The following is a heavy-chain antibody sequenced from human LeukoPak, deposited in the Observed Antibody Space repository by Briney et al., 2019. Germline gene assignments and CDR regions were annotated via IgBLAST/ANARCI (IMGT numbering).Heavy chain of an antibody. CDR1: GGSISSSSYY. CDR2: IYYSGST. Sequence: SETLSLTCTVSGGSISSSSYYWGWIRQPPGKGLEWIGSIYYSGSTYYNPSLKSRVTISVDASKNQFSLKLSSVTAADTAVYYXXXXXXXYYGSGSYFWSYWGQGTLVTVSS. CDR3: XXXXXXYYGSGSYFWSY. D-gene: IGHD3-10*01. V-gene: IGHV4-39*01. J-gene: IGHJ4*02.